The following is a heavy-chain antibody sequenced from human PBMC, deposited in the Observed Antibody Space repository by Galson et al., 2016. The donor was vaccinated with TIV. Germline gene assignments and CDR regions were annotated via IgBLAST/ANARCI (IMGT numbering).Heavy chain of an antibody. CDR3: ARGTPSVFGVIMTLDY. D-gene: IGHD3-3*01. J-gene: IGHJ4*02. CDR2: TFYRSKWYN. V-gene: IGHV6-1*01. Sequence: CAISGDSVSSNSAAWNWLRRSPSRGLEWLGRTFYRSKWYNDYAPSVKSRITINPDTSKNQFSLQLTSVTPEDAAVYYCARGTPSVFGVIMTLDYWGQGTLVTVSS. CDR1: GDSVSSNSAA.